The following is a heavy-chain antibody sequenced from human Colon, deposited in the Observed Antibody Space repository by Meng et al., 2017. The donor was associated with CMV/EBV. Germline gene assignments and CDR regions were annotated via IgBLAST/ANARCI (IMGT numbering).Heavy chain of an antibody. J-gene: IGHJ4*02. CDR2: VYISGNT. Sequence: VRWRESGPGLAKPSEPLSLPCTVSGASITSYYWSWIRQPAGKGLEWIGRVYISGNTNYNPSLKSRVTMSIDTSKNQLSLNIRSVTAADTAVYYCARDSNLSGMAYWGQGTLVTVSS. V-gene: IGHV4-4*07. CDR3: ARDSNLSGMAY. D-gene: IGHD3-10*01. CDR1: GASITSYY.